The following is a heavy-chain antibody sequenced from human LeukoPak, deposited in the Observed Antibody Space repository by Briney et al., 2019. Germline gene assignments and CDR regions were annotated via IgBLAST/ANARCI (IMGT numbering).Heavy chain of an antibody. Sequence: PGGSLRLSCAASGFTFSSYAMSWVRQAPGKGLEWVSSISASGGGTSNADSVKGRFIISRDNSKNTLYLQMNSLRAEDTAVYYCAKEYSSGWAYFFFDYWGQGTLVTVSS. V-gene: IGHV3-23*01. CDR2: ISASGGGT. D-gene: IGHD6-19*01. CDR1: GFTFSSYA. J-gene: IGHJ4*02. CDR3: AKEYSSGWAYFFFDY.